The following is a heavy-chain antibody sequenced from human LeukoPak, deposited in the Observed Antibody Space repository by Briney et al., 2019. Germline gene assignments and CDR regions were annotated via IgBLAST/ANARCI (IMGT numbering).Heavy chain of an antibody. V-gene: IGHV1-2*02. Sequence: ASVKVSCKASVYTFTGYYMHWVRQAPGQGLEWMGWINPNSGGTNYAQKFQGGVTMTRDTSISTAYMELSRLRSDDTAVYYCARGSSYDSSGYYTDAFDIWGQGTMVTVSS. CDR3: ARGSSYDSSGYYTDAFDI. CDR2: INPNSGGT. J-gene: IGHJ3*02. D-gene: IGHD3-22*01. CDR1: VYTFTGYY.